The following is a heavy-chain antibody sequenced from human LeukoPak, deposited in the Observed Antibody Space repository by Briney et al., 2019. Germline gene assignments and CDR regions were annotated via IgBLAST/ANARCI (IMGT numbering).Heavy chain of an antibody. D-gene: IGHD2-2*01. CDR3: TTRYCSSIGCHDEGFDI. CDR2: IKTKTNGGTA. Sequence: GGSLRLSCAASGFSFTDTWMIWVRQAPGKGPEWVGRIKTKTNGGTADYAAPVKGRFTISRDDSKNTLYLQMNSLQTEDTAVYYCTTRYCSSIGCHDEGFDIWGQGTMVTVSS. CDR1: GFSFTDTW. J-gene: IGHJ3*02. V-gene: IGHV3-15*01.